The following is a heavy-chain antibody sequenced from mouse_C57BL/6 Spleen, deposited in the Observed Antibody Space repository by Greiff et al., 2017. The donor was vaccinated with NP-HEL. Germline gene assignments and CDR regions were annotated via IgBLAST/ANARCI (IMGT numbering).Heavy chain of an antibody. CDR3: ARRDYDGSSSSMDY. Sequence: VQLQQPGAELVRPGSSVKLSCKASGYTFTSYWMHWVQQRPLQGLEWIGNIDPSDSETHYNQKFKDKATLTVDKSSSTAYMQLSSLTSEDSAVYYCARRDYDGSSSSMDYWGQGTSVTVSS. J-gene: IGHJ4*01. V-gene: IGHV1-52*01. CDR2: IDPSDSET. D-gene: IGHD1-1*01. CDR1: GYTFTSYW.